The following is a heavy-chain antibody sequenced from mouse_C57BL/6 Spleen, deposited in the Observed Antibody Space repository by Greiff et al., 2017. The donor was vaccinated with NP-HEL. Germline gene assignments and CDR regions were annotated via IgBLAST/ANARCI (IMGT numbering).Heavy chain of an antibody. CDR2: IRNKANGYTT. CDR1: GFTFTDYY. CDR3: ARCPLDSSGYLDY. Sequence: DVHLVESGGGLVQPGGSLSLSCAASGFTFTDYYMSWVRQPPGKALEWLGFIRNKANGYTTEYSASVKGRFTISRDNSQSILYLQMNALRAEDSATYYCARCPLDSSGYLDYWGQGTTLTVSS. V-gene: IGHV7-3*01. J-gene: IGHJ2*01. D-gene: IGHD3-2*02.